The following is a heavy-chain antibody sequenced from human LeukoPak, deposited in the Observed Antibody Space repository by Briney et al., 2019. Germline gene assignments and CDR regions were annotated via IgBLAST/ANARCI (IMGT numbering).Heavy chain of an antibody. Sequence: TGGSLRLSCAASGFTFSSYGMHWVRQAPGKGLEWVAVIWYDGSNKYYADSVKGRFTISRDNSKNTLYLQMNSLRAEDTAVYYCARDRHYDILTGYYREGGMDVWGQGITVTVSS. J-gene: IGHJ6*02. V-gene: IGHV3-33*01. D-gene: IGHD3-9*01. CDR1: GFTFSSYG. CDR2: IWYDGSNK. CDR3: ARDRHYDILTGYYREGGMDV.